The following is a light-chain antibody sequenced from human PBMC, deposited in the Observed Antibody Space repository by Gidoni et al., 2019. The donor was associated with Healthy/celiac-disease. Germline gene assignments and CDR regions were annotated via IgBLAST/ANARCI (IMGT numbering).Light chain of an antibody. CDR3: QQRSNWPLT. CDR2: DAS. V-gene: IGKV3-11*01. J-gene: IGKJ4*01. CDR1: QSVSSY. Sequence: EIVLTQSPATLSLAPGERATLSCRASQSVSSYLAWYQQKPGQAPRLLIYDASNRATGIPARFSGSGSETDFTLTISSLEPEDFAVYYCQQRSNWPLTFGGXTKVEIK.